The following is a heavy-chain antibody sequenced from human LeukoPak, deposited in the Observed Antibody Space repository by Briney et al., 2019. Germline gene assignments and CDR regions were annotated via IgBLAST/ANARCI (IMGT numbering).Heavy chain of an antibody. V-gene: IGHV3-7*01. CDR3: ARPHLDLRTGFDY. D-gene: IGHD3/OR15-3a*01. J-gene: IGHJ4*02. Sequence: GGSLRLSCAASGFTFSSYWMSWVRQAPGKGLEWAANIKQDGREKYYVDSVKGRFTISRDNAKNSLYLQMNSLRAEDTAVYYCARPHLDLRTGFDYWGQGTLVTVSS. CDR2: IKQDGREK. CDR1: GFTFSSYW.